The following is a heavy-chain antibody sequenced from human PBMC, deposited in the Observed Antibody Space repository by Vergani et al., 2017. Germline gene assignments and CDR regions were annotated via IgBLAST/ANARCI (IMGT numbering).Heavy chain of an antibody. D-gene: IGHD5-24*01. CDR3: ARDPALEMATTDYYYGMDV. J-gene: IGHJ6*02. CDR2: ISSNGGST. CDR1: GFTFSSYA. Sequence: EVQLVESGGGLVQPGGSLRLSCAASGFTFSSYAMHWVRQAPGKGLEYVSAISSNGGSTYYANSVKDRFTISRDNSKNTLFLQMGSLRAADMAVYYCARDPALEMATTDYYYGMDVWGQGTTVTVSS. V-gene: IGHV3-64*01.